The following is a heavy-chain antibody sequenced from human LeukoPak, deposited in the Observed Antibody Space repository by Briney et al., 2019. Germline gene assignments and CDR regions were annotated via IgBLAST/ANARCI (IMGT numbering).Heavy chain of an antibody. CDR2: IYYSGST. Sequence: KPSETLSLTCTVSGGSISSYYWSWIRQPPGKGLEWIGYIYYSGSTNYNPSLKSRVTISVDTSKNQFSLKLSSVTAADTAAYYCARGTYSSSSVAYWGQGTLVTVSS. CDR3: ARGTYSSSSVAY. D-gene: IGHD6-6*01. J-gene: IGHJ4*02. V-gene: IGHV4-59*01. CDR1: GGSISSYY.